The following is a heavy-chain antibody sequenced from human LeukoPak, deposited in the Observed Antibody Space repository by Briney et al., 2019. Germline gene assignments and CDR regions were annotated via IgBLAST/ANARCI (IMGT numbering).Heavy chain of an antibody. V-gene: IGHV4-4*07. CDR2: IYASGNT. Sequence: SETLSLTCTVSGGSISSYYWSWVRQPAGKGLEWIGRIYASGNTNYNPSLKGRVTMTVDTSKNQFSLKLTSVTAADTAVYYCARARGAVAIDYWGQGTLVTVSS. J-gene: IGHJ4*02. D-gene: IGHD6-19*01. CDR3: ARARGAVAIDY. CDR1: GGSISSYY.